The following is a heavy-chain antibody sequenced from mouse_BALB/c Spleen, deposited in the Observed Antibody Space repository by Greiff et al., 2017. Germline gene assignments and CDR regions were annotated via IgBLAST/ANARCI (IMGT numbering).Heavy chain of an antibody. V-gene: IGHV2-9*02. CDR2: IWAGGST. J-gene: IGHJ3*01. CDR3: ARGPGLGRFAY. Sequence: VQLQQSGPGLVAPSQCLSISCTVSGFSLTSYGVHWVRQPPGKGLEWLGVIWAGGSTNYNSALMSRLSISKDNSKSQVFLKMNSLQTDDTAMYYCARGPGLGRFAYWGQGTLVTVSA. CDR1: GFSLTSYG. D-gene: IGHD4-1*01.